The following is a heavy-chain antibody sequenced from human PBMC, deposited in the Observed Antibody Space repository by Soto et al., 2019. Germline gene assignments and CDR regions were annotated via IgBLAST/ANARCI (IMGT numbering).Heavy chain of an antibody. J-gene: IGHJ5*02. V-gene: IGHV3-23*01. CDR1: GFLFSSYA. CDR2: ISSHGDTT. CDR3: ARDHYDFWSGFPPTIWFHP. D-gene: IGHD3-3*01. Sequence: EEQLLQSGGGVVQSGGSLRLSCEASGFLFSSYAMNWVRQAPGKGLEWVSSISSHGDTTYYAESVRGRFTISRDNSKNPLILQMNSLRAGDTAVYFCARDHYDFWSGFPPTIWFHPWGQGTLVTVSS.